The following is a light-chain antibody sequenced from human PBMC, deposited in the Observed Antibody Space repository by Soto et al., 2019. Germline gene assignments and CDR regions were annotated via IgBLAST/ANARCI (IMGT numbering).Light chain of an antibody. Sequence: QSVLTQPASVSGSPGQSITISCTGTSSDVGGYNYVSWYQQHPGKAPKLMIFEVTKRPSGISNRFSGSKSGSTASLTISGLQAEDEADYFCFSYAGDSTWVFGGGTKVTVL. J-gene: IGLJ3*02. CDR2: EVT. V-gene: IGLV2-23*02. CDR3: FSYAGDSTWV. CDR1: SSDVGGYNY.